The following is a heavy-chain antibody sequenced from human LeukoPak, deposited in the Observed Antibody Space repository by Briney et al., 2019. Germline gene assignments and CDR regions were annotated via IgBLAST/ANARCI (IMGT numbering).Heavy chain of an antibody. CDR1: GFTFDDYS. V-gene: IGHV3-43*01. CDR2: ISSDGGST. CDR3: AKGRYGSESFSTPFEY. J-gene: IGHJ4*02. Sequence: PGGSLRLSCGASGFTFDDYSMHWVRQAPGKGLEWVSLISSDGGSTYYADSVKGRFTISRDNSKNSLYVQLNNLRTEDTALYYCAKGRYGSESFSTPFEYWGQGTLVTVSS. D-gene: IGHD3-10*01.